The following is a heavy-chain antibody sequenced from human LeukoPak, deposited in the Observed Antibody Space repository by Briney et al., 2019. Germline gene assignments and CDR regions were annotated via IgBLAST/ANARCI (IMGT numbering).Heavy chain of an antibody. CDR1: GYSISSGYY. CDR2: IYHSGST. CDR3: ARGRGYCSSTSCYGRRAWGFDY. Sequence: SETLSLTCTVSGYSISSGYYWGWIRQPPGKGLEWIGSIYHSGSTNYNPSLKSRVTISVDTSKNQFSLKLSSVTAADTAVYYCARGRGYCSSTSCYGRRAWGFDYWGQGTLVTVSS. D-gene: IGHD2-2*01. J-gene: IGHJ4*02. V-gene: IGHV4-38-2*02.